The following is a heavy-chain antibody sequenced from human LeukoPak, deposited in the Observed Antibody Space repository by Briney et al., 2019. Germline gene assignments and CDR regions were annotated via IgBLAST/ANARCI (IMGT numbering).Heavy chain of an antibody. CDR2: ISSSSSYT. Sequence: GGSLRLSCAASGFTFSDYYMSWIRQAPGKGLEWVSYISSSSSYTNYADSVKGRFTISRDNAKNSLYLQMNSLRAEDTAVYYCAKMVGATNPLFFFDYWGQGTLVTVSS. CDR3: AKMVGATNPLFFFDY. J-gene: IGHJ4*02. V-gene: IGHV3-11*06. D-gene: IGHD1-26*01. CDR1: GFTFSDYY.